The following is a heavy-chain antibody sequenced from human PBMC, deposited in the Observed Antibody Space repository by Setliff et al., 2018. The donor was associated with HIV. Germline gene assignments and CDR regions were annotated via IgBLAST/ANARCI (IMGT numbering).Heavy chain of an antibody. CDR2: IYYSGST. CDR3: AGQGAVTGHSFDS. J-gene: IGHJ4*02. V-gene: IGHV4-38-2*01. D-gene: IGHD6-19*01. Sequence: SETLSLTCAVSGYSVSSGYYWGCIRQPPGKGLEWIASIYYSGSTYYAPSLKSRVTISVDTSKNHFSLRLNSVTAADTAIYYCAGQGAVTGHSFDSWGPGALVTVSS. CDR1: GYSVSSGYY.